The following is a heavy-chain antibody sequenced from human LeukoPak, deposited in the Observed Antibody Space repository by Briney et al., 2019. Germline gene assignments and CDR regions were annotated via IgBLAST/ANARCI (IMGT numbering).Heavy chain of an antibody. Sequence: SETLSLTCTVSGGSISSYYWSWIRQPPGKGLEWIGYIYYSGSTNYNPSLKSRVTISVDTSKNQFSLKLSSVTAADTAVYYCARVGLGELSLDYWGQGTLVTVSS. CDR2: IYYSGST. CDR3: ARVGLGELSLDY. V-gene: IGHV4-59*01. J-gene: IGHJ4*02. D-gene: IGHD3-10*01. CDR1: GGSISSYY.